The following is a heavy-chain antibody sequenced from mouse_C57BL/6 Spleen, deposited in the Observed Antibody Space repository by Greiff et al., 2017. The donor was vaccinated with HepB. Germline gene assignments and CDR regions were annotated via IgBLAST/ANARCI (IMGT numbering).Heavy chain of an antibody. CDR3: GRIKKIVATYFDD. V-gene: IGHV1S81*02. CDR2: TNPTNGRT. CDR1: GYTFTSYW. J-gene: IGHJ2*01. D-gene: IGHD1-1*01. Sequence: VQLQQSGAELVKAGASVKMSCKASGYTFTSYWMHWVKQRLGQGLEWFAETNPTNGRTYYNEKFKSKATLPVDKSSSTAYMLLRGPTFEDSAVYYCGRIKKIVATYFDDWGQGTTLVVSS.